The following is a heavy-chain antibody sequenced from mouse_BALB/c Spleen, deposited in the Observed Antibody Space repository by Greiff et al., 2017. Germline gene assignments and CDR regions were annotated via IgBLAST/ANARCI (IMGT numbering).Heavy chain of an antibody. J-gene: IGHJ2*01. CDR2: ISNGGGST. V-gene: IGHV5-12-2*01. Sequence: DVQLVESGGGLVQPGGSLKLSCAASGFTFSSYTMSWVRQTPEKRLEWVAYISNGGGSTYYPDTVKGRFTISRDNAKNTLYLQMSSLKSEDTAMYYCARHYYGSRSFDYWGQGTTLTVSS. CDR3: ARHYYGSRSFDY. CDR1: GFTFSSYT. D-gene: IGHD1-1*01.